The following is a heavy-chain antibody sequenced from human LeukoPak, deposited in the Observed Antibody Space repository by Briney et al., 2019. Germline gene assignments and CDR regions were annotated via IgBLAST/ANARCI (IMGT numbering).Heavy chain of an antibody. Sequence: ASVKVSCKASGYTFTGYYMHWVRQAPGQGLEWMGIINPSGGSTSYAQKFQGRVTMTRDTSTSTVYMELSSLRSEDTAVYYCARDAYCSSTSCYTYFDYWGQGTLVTVSS. CDR3: ARDAYCSSTSCYTYFDY. D-gene: IGHD2-2*01. V-gene: IGHV1-46*01. CDR2: INPSGGST. J-gene: IGHJ4*02. CDR1: GYTFTGYY.